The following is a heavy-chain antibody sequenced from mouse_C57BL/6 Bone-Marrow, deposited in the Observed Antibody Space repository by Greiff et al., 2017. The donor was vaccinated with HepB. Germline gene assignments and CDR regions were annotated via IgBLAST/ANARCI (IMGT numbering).Heavy chain of an antibody. CDR2: IDPSDSET. J-gene: IGHJ1*03. V-gene: IGHV1-52*01. Sequence: QVQLQQSGAELVRPGSSVKLSCKASGYTFTSYWMHWVKQRPIQGLEWIGNIDPSDSETHYNQKFKDKATLTVDKSSSTAYMQLSSLTSEDSAVYYCARGGGRGYFDVWGTGTTVTVSS. CDR1: GYTFTSYW. CDR3: ARGGGRGYFDV.